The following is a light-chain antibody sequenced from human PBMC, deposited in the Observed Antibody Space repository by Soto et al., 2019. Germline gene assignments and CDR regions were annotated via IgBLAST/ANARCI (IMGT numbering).Light chain of an antibody. J-gene: IGKJ1*01. CDR2: KAS. CDR3: QQYHSYPWT. CDR1: QSISSW. V-gene: IGKV1-5*03. Sequence: DIQITQSPSTLSASVGDRVTITCRASQSISSWLAWYQQKPGKAPKLLTHKASHLESGVPSRFSGSGSGTEFTLTISSLQPDDFETYYCQQYHSYPWTFGQGTKV.